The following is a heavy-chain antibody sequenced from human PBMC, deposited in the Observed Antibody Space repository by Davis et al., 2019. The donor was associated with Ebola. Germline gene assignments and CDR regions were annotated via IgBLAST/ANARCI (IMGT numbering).Heavy chain of an antibody. CDR2: IWYDGSNK. CDR3: ARDRNVTTVPYYYGMDV. D-gene: IGHD1-14*01. CDR1: GFTFSSYG. Sequence: GGSLRLSCAASGFTFSSYGMYWVRQAPGKGLEWVAVIWYDGSNKYYADSVKGRFTISRDNSKNTLYLQMNSLRAEDTAVYYCARDRNVTTVPYYYGMDVWGQGTTVTVSS. V-gene: IGHV3-33*01. J-gene: IGHJ6*02.